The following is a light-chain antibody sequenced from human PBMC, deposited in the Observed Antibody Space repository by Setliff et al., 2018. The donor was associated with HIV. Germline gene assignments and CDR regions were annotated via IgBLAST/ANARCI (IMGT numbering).Light chain of an antibody. CDR1: SGSIASDF. CDR2: ENK. CDR3: QSYDGDIRGV. J-gene: IGLJ3*02. Sequence: FLLTQPHSVSESPGKTVTISCTRSSGSIASDFVQWFQQRPGSAPTTPIYENKERPSGVPDRFSGSIDTSSNSASLTISGLKTEDEADYYCQSYDGDIRGVFGGGTKGTVL. V-gene: IGLV6-57*03.